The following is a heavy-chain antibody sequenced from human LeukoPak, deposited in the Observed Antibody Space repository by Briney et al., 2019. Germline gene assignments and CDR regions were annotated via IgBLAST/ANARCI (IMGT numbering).Heavy chain of an antibody. D-gene: IGHD4-11*01. J-gene: IGHJ5*02. CDR3: ARDATTVTTKGTPFDP. V-gene: IGHV3-53*01. CDR2: IYSGGST. Sequence: GGSLRLSCAASGFTVSSNYMSWVRQAPGKGLEWVSVIYSGGSTYYADSVKGRFTISRDNSKNTLYLQMNSLRAEDTAVYYCARDATTVTTKGTPFDPWGQGTLVTVSS. CDR1: GFTVSSNY.